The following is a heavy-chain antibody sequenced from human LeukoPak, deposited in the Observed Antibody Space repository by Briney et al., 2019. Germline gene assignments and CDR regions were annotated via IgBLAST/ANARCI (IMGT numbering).Heavy chain of an antibody. J-gene: IGHJ3*02. CDR3: ARVAVVPAATVWAFDI. CDR2: IIPIFGTA. CDR1: GGTFSGYA. D-gene: IGHD2-2*01. Sequence: SVKVSCKASGGTFSGYAISWVRQAPGQGLEWMGGIIPIFGTANYAQKFQGRVTITADESTSTAYMELSSLRSEDTAVYYCARVAVVPAATVWAFDIWGQGTMVTVSS. V-gene: IGHV1-69*13.